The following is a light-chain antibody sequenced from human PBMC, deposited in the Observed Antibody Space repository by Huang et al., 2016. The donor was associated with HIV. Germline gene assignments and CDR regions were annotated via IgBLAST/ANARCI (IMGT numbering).Light chain of an antibody. CDR1: QGIRTD. CDR3: QQYSSYPWT. Sequence: DIQMTQSPSSVTASLGDRVTITCRASQGIRTDLAWFQQRPGEAPKSLIYATSNLHSGGPSKFSGSGSGTDFTLTISGLQPEDFATYFCQQYSSYPWTFGQGTRVEIK. CDR2: ATS. V-gene: IGKV1-16*02. J-gene: IGKJ1*01.